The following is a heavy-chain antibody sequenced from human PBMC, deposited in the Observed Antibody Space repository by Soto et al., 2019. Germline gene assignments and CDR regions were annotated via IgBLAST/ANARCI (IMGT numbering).Heavy chain of an antibody. CDR1: GYSFTSYW. CDR3: ARRSVDTAMVNWPVDY. V-gene: IGHV5-51*01. J-gene: IGHJ4*02. CDR2: IYPGDSDT. Sequence: PGESLKISCKGSGYSFTSYWIGWVRQMPGKGLEWMGIIYPGDSDTRYSPSFQGQVTISADKSISTAYLQWSSLKASDTAMYYCARRSVDTAMVNWPVDYWGQGTLVTVSS. D-gene: IGHD5-18*01.